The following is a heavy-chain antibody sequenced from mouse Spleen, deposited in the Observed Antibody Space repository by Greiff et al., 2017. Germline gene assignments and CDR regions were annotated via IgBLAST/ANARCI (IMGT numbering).Heavy chain of an antibody. J-gene: IGHJ3*01. V-gene: IGHV5-9-1*01. CDR3: ARQGDYATVFAY. CDR2: ISSGGSYT. CDR1: GFTFSSYA. Sequence: EVMLVESGGGLVKPGGSLKLSCAASGFTFSSYAMSWVRQTPEKRLEWVATISSGGSYTYYPDSVKGRFTISRDNAKNTLYLQMSSLRSEDTAMYYCARQGDYATVFAYWGQGTLVTVSA. D-gene: IGHD2-4*01.